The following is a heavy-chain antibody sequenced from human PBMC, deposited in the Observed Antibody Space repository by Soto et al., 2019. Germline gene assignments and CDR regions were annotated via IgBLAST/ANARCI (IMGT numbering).Heavy chain of an antibody. J-gene: IGHJ4*02. CDR3: ARLYYYDSSGYLDY. CDR1: GGSISSGGYY. Sequence: SETLSLTCTVSGGSISSGGYYWSWIRQHPGEGLEWIGYIYYSGSTYYNPSLKSRVTISVDTSKNQFSLKLSSVTAADTAVYYCARLYYYDSSGYLDYWGQGTLVTVSS. CDR2: IYYSGST. D-gene: IGHD3-22*01. V-gene: IGHV4-31*03.